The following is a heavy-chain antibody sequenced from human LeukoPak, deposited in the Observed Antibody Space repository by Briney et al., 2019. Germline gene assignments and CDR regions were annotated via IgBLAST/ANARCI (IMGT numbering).Heavy chain of an antibody. CDR3: ARLLSIVGAYDY. CDR2: IYYSGST. Sequence: SQTLSLTCAVSGGSISSGGYSWSWIRQPPGKGLEWIGSIYYSGSTYYNPSLKSRVTISVDTSKNQFSLKLSSVTAADTAVYYCARLLSIVGAYDYWGQGTLVTVSS. J-gene: IGHJ4*02. CDR1: GGSISSGGYS. V-gene: IGHV4-30-2*03. D-gene: IGHD1-26*01.